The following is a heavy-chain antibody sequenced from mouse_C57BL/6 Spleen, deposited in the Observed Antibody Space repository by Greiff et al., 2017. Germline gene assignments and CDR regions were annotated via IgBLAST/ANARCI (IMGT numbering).Heavy chain of an antibody. CDR1: GHTFHSYR. D-gene: IGHD2-3*01. CDR3: ARDDGTTWYFDV. CDR2: IEPNSGGT. Sequence: QVQLPQPGAELVKPGASGELFCQASGHTFHSYRVHRGKQRPGRGLEWIGRIEPNSGGTKYNEKFKSKATLTVDKPSSTAYMQLSSLTSEDSAVYYCARDDGTTWYFDVWGTGTTVTVSS. V-gene: IGHV1-72*01. J-gene: IGHJ1*03.